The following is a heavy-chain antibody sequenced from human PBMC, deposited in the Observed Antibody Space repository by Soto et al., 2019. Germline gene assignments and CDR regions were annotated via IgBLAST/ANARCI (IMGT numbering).Heavy chain of an antibody. V-gene: IGHV3-11*01. CDR1: GFTFSNYQ. D-gene: IGHD1-1*01. CDR2: VSSGGNTI. Sequence: QVQLVESGGGLVKPGGSLRLSCAASGFTFSNYQMNWIRQAPGKGLEWVSYVSSGGNTIYFADSVKGRFTISRDNAKNSLYLLMNSLRAEDTAVYYCARALPPAGRGWNSFDYWGQGTLVTVSS. CDR3: ARALPPAGRGWNSFDY. J-gene: IGHJ4*02.